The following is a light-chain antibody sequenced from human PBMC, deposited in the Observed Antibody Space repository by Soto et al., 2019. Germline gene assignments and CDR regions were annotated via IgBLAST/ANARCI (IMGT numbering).Light chain of an antibody. CDR2: YDS. Sequence: SYELTQPPSVSVAPGKTDRITCGGNNIGSKSVHWYQQKPGQAPVLVIYYDSDRPSGIPERFSGSNSGNTATLTISRVEAGDEADYYCQVWDSSSDPYVFGTGTKLTVL. J-gene: IGLJ1*01. V-gene: IGLV3-21*04. CDR1: NIGSKS. CDR3: QVWDSSSDPYV.